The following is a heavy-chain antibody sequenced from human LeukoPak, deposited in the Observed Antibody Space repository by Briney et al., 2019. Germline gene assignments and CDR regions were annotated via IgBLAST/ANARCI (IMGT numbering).Heavy chain of an antibody. Sequence: PGGPLRLSCAASGFTFSTYAMTWVRQAPGKGLEWVSAISGSGGSTYYADSVKGRFTISRDNSKNTLYLQMNSLRAEDTAVYYCAKDASSGWPNWFDPWGQGILVTVSS. CDR2: ISGSGGST. V-gene: IGHV3-23*01. CDR3: AKDASSGWPNWFDP. CDR1: GFTFSTYA. D-gene: IGHD6-19*01. J-gene: IGHJ5*02.